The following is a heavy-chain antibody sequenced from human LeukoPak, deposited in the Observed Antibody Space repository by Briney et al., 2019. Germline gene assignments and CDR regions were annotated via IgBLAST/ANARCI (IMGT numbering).Heavy chain of an antibody. D-gene: IGHD5-18*01. Sequence: GASVKVSCKASGYTFTGYYMHWVRRAPGQGLEWMGWINPNSGGTNYAQKFQGRVTMTRDTSISTAYMELSRLRSDDTAVYYCARGTGYSYGCFDYWGQGTLVTVSS. CDR1: GYTFTGYY. CDR3: ARGTGYSYGCFDY. J-gene: IGHJ4*02. CDR2: INPNSGGT. V-gene: IGHV1-2*02.